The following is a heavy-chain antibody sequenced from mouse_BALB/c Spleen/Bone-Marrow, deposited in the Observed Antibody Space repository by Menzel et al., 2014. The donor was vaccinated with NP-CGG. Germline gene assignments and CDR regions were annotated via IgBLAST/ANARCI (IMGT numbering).Heavy chain of an antibody. V-gene: IGHV1-61*01. D-gene: IGHD2-1*01. CDR1: GYSFTTYW. CDR2: IHPSDSET. Sequence: QVQLKESGTEVVRPGASVKLSCKASGYSFTTYWMNWVKQRPGQGLEGIGMIHPSDSETRLNQKFKDKATLTVDKSSSTAYMQLNSPTSEDSAVYYCAREKVYYGISWFAYWGQGTLVTVPA. CDR3: AREKVYYGISWFAY. J-gene: IGHJ3*01.